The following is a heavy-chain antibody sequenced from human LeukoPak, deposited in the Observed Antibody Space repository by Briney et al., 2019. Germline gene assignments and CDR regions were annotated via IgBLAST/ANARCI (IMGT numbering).Heavy chain of an antibody. CDR1: GFTFSSFG. J-gene: IGHJ4*02. D-gene: IGHD2-21*01. V-gene: IGHV3-30*02. CDR2: IRYDGSNK. Sequence: SGGSLRLSCAASGFTFSSFGMYWVRQAPGNGLEWVAFIRYDGSNKKYADAVTGRFTISRDNSKNTLYLQMSSLRAEDTAVYYCAKRRGEDYLDYWGQGTLVTVSS. CDR3: AKRRGEDYLDY.